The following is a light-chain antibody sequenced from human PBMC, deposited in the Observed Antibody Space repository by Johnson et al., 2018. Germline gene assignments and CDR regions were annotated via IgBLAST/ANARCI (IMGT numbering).Light chain of an antibody. CDR2: ENN. CDR1: SSNIGNNY. Sequence: QSVLTQPPSVSAAPGQKVTISCSGSSSNIGNNYVSWYQQLPGTAPKLLIYENNKRPSGIPDRFSGSKSGTSATLGITALQIGDEADYECGTWDRSLSAGNVFGTGTKVTGL. J-gene: IGLJ1*01. V-gene: IGLV1-51*02. CDR3: GTWDRSLSAGNV.